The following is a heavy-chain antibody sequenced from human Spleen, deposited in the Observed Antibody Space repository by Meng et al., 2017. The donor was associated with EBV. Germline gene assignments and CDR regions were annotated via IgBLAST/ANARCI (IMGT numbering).Heavy chain of an antibody. D-gene: IGHD4-17*01. CDR3: ATSLGDYGGFDP. CDR2: IIPIFGTA. CDR1: GGTSSSYA. V-gene: IGHV1-69*06. Sequence: HVEVVLSCAEAEKPGYLVKVSCKASGGTSSSYAISWVRQASGQGLEWMGGIIPIFGTANYAQKFQGRVTITADKSTSTAYMELSSLRSEDTAMYYCATSLGDYGGFDPWGLGTLVTVSS. J-gene: IGHJ5*02.